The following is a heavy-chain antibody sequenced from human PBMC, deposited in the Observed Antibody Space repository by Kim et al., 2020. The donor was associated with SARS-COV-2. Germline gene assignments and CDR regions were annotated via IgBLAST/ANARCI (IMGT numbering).Heavy chain of an antibody. CDR3: CLGGCYLFSAFDI. V-gene: IGHV3-30*04. D-gene: IGHD2-8*01. CDR2: ISYDGSNK. CDR1: GFTFSSYA. Sequence: GGSLRLSCAASGFTFSSYAMHWVRQAPGKGLEWVAVISYDGSNKYYADSVKGRFTISRDNSKNTLYLQMNSLRAEDTAVYYCCLGGCYLFSAFDIWGQGTMVTVSS. J-gene: IGHJ3*02.